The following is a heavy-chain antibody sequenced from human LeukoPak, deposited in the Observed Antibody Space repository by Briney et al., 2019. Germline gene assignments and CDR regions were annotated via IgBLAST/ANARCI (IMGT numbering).Heavy chain of an antibody. V-gene: IGHV1-2*02. CDR3: ARDYYDSSGSPYGMDV. CDR2: INPNSGGT. CDR1: GYTFTGYY. J-gene: IGHJ6*02. Sequence: EASVKVSCKASGYTFTGYYIHWVRQAPGQGLEWMGWINPNSGGTNYAQKFQGRVTMTRDTSISTAYMELSRLRSDDTAVYYCARDYYDSSGSPYGMDVRGQGTTVTVSS. D-gene: IGHD3-22*01.